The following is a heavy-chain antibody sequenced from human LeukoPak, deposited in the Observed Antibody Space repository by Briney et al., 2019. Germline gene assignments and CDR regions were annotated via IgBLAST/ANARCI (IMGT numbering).Heavy chain of an antibody. CDR2: INPNSGGT. J-gene: IGHJ3*02. D-gene: IGHD3-22*01. V-gene: IGHV1-2*02. CDR1: GYTFTGYY. CDR3: ARTLVVINDAFDI. Sequence: GASVKVSCKASGYTFTGYYMHWVRQAPGQGLEWMGWINPNSGGTNYAQKFRGRVTMTRDTSISTAYMELSRLRSDDTAVYYCARTLVVINDAFDIWGQGTMVTVSS.